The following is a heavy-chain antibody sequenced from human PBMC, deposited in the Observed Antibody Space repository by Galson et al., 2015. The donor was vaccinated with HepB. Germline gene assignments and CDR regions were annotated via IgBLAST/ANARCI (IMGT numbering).Heavy chain of an antibody. Sequence: SVKVSCKASGYTFTSYAMHRVRQASGQRLEWMGWINAGNGNTKYSQKFQGRVTITRDTSASTAYMELSSLRSEDTAVYYCARVSIAARRGYYYYGMDVWGQGTTVTVSS. CDR1: GYTFTSYA. CDR2: INAGNGNT. J-gene: IGHJ6*02. CDR3: ARVSIAARRGYYYYGMDV. D-gene: IGHD6-6*01. V-gene: IGHV1-3*01.